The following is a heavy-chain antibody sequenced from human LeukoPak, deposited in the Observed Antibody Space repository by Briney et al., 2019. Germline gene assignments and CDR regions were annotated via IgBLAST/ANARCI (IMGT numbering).Heavy chain of an antibody. CDR1: GFTFSSYA. Sequence: GGSLRLSCAASGFTFSSYAMSWVRQAPGKGLKWVSAISGSGGSTYYADSVKGRFTISRDNSKNTLYLQMNSLRAEDTAVYYCAKIDQALNGYFDYWGQGTLVTVSS. V-gene: IGHV3-23*01. CDR3: AKIDQALNGYFDY. J-gene: IGHJ4*02. CDR2: ISGSGGST. D-gene: IGHD2-2*01.